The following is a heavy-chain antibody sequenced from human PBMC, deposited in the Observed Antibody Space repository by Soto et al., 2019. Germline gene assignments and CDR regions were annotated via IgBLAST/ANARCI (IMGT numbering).Heavy chain of an antibody. CDR3: ARHFALEWLPPTYYFDY. V-gene: IGHV4-59*08. J-gene: IGHJ4*02. D-gene: IGHD3-3*01. CDR2: IYYSGST. CDR1: GGSISSYY. Sequence: SSETLSLTCTVSGGSISSYYWSWIRQPPGKGLEWIGYIYYSGSTNYNPSLKSRVTISVDTSKNQFSLKLSSVTAADTAVYYCARHFALEWLPPTYYFDYWGQGTLVTVSS.